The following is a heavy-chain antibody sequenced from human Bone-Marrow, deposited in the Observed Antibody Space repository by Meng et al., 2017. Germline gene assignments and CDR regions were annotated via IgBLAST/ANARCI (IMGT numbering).Heavy chain of an antibody. Sequence: SETLSLTCTVSGGSISSGGYYWSWIRQHPGKGLEWIGYIYYSGSTYYNPSLKSRVIISVDTSKSQFSLRLNSVTAADTAVYYCARERITMVRGYFSMDVWGQGTTVTVSS. J-gene: IGHJ6*02. CDR2: IYYSGST. D-gene: IGHD3-10*01. CDR1: GGSISSGGYY. V-gene: IGHV4-31*03. CDR3: ARERITMVRGYFSMDV.